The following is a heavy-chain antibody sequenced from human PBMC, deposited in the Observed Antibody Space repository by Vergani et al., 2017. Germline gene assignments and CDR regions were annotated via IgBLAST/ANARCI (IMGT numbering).Heavy chain of an antibody. CDR3: ARVEGGYCTNGVCYGEPHFDY. CDR1: GFTFSSYW. Sequence: EVQLVESGGGLVQPGGSLRLSCAASGFTFSSYWMHWVRQAPGKGLVWVSRINSDGSSTSYADSVKGRFTISRDNAKNTLYLQMNSLRAEDTAVSYCARVEGGYCTNGVCYGEPHFDYWGQGTLVTVSS. D-gene: IGHD2-8*01. V-gene: IGHV3-74*01. J-gene: IGHJ4*02. CDR2: INSDGSST.